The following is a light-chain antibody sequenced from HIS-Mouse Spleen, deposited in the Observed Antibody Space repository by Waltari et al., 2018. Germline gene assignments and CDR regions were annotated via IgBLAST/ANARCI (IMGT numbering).Light chain of an antibody. V-gene: IGLV3-25*03. CDR2: KDS. Sequence: SYELTQPPSVSVSPGQTARITCSGDALPKQYAYWYQQKPGQAPVLAIYKDSERPSGTPERFSGSSSGTTVTLTISGVQAEDEADYYCQSADSSGTYHVVFGGGTKLTVL. CDR1: ALPKQY. J-gene: IGLJ2*01. CDR3: QSADSSGTYHVV.